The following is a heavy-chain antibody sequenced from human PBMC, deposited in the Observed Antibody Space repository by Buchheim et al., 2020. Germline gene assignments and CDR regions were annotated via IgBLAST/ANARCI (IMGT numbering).Heavy chain of an antibody. Sequence: EVRLVESGGDLVQPEGSLRLSCEVSGFTFSDYHMSWARQAPGKGLEWVANINRDGSSKHYVDSVKGRFTVSIDNAKNSLYLQMNSLRVEDTAIYYCARDIGGTFYFDYWGQGSL. D-gene: IGHD4-23*01. J-gene: IGHJ4*02. CDR1: GFTFSDYH. CDR2: INRDGSSK. V-gene: IGHV3-7*01. CDR3: ARDIGGTFYFDY.